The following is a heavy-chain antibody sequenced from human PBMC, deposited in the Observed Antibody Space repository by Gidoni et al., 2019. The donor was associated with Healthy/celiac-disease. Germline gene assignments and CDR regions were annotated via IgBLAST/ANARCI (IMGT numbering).Heavy chain of an antibody. Sequence: EVQLVESGGGLVQPGGSLKLSCAASGFTFSGSAMHWVRQASGKGLEWVGRIRSKANSYATAYAASVKGRFTISRDDSKNTAYLQMNSLKTEDTAVYYCTRSGEGDREDFWRGHYYYYGMDVWGQGTTVTVSS. J-gene: IGHJ6*02. CDR1: GFTFSGSA. D-gene: IGHD3-3*01. V-gene: IGHV3-73*02. CDR3: TRSGEGDREDFWRGHYYYYGMDV. CDR2: IRSKANSYAT.